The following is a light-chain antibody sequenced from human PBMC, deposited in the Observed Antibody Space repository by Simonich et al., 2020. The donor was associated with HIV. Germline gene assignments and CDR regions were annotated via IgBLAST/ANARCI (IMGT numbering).Light chain of an antibody. Sequence: DIVMTQSPDSLAVSLGERATINCKSSQSVLYSSNNKNSLAWFQQKPGPPPKLLIYWASTRESGVPDRFSGSGSGTDFTLTISSLQAEDVAVYSTPLTFGGGTKVEIK. V-gene: IGKV4-1*01. CDR2: WAS. J-gene: IGKJ4*01. CDR3: PLT. CDR1: QSVLYSSNNKNS.